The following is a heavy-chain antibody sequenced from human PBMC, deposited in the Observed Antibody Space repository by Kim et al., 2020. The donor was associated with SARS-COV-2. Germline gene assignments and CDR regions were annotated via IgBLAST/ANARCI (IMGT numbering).Heavy chain of an antibody. CDR3: ARRSPGSGYTFDY. CDR2: MNPNSGNT. J-gene: IGHJ4*02. Sequence: ASVKVSRKASGYTFTNDDINWVRQATGQGLEWMGWMNPNSGNTGYAQKFQGRVTMTRDTSINTAYMDLSSLTSEDTAIYYCARRSPGSGYTFDYWGQGTL. CDR1: GYTFTNDD. V-gene: IGHV1-8*01. D-gene: IGHD3-22*01.